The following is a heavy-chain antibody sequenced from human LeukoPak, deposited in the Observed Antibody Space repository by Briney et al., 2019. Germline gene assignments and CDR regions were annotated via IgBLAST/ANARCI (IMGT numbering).Heavy chain of an antibody. CDR2: IDTDGRTT. CDR1: GYTFSSYW. CDR3: VRDVAGARSY. V-gene: IGHV3-74*01. Sequence: GGSLRLSCVASGYTFSSYWMHWVRQAPGKGLVWVSRIDTDGRTTNYADSVKGRFTIYRDNVQNTLYLQMNSLTAEDTAVYYCVRDVAGARSYWGQGALVSVSS. D-gene: IGHD3-10*01. J-gene: IGHJ4*02.